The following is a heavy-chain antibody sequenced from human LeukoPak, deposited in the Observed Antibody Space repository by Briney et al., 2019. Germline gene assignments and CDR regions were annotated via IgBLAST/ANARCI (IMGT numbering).Heavy chain of an antibody. CDR1: GFTVSDNY. Sequence: GGSLRLSCAASGFTVSDNYMSWVRQAPGKGLEWVSVFYSGGSTRYADSVKGRFSISRDNSKNTLYLQLNSLRAEDTAVYFCASSSWSSEYFHYWGQGTLVTVSS. CDR3: ASSSWSSEYFHY. V-gene: IGHV3-66*01. CDR2: FYSGGST. J-gene: IGHJ1*01. D-gene: IGHD6-13*01.